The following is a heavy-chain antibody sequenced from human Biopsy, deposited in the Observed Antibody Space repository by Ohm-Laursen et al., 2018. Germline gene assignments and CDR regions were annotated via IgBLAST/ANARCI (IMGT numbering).Heavy chain of an antibody. CDR1: GFSVSSYD. Sequence: SLRLSCAASGFSVSSYDMNWVRQAPGKGLEWVSRFNSDGTDTTYADSVKGRFTISRDNAKNTLYLQMNSLRVEDTAVYYCAKAGRGYIDYWGQGTLVIVSS. V-gene: IGHV3-74*01. CDR3: AKAGRGYIDY. J-gene: IGHJ4*02. D-gene: IGHD5-18*01. CDR2: FNSDGTDT.